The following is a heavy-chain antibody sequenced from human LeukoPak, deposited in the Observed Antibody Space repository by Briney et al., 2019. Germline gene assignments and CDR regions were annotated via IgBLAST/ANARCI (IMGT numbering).Heavy chain of an antibody. CDR1: GFTFSSYG. CDR3: AKVNLYYYDSSGYYYDEYYFDY. CDR2: ISWNSGSI. D-gene: IGHD3-22*01. J-gene: IGHJ4*02. V-gene: IGHV3-9*01. Sequence: SLTLSCAASGFTFSSYGMTWVRQAPGKGLEWVSCISWNSGSIGYADSVKGRFTISRDNAKNSLYLQMNSLRAEDTALYYCAKVNLYYYDSSGYYYDEYYFDYWGQGTLVTVSS.